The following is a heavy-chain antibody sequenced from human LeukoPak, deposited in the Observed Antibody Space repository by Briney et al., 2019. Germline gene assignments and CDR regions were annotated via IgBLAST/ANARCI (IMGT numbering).Heavy chain of an antibody. V-gene: IGHV3-23*01. CDR1: GFTFSSYS. J-gene: IGHJ2*01. D-gene: IGHD4-17*01. CDR3: AKDSHGDYEAAWYFDL. Sequence: GGSLRLSCAASGFTFSSYSMNWVRQAPGKGLEWVSAISGSGGSTYYADSVKGRFTISRDNSKNTLYLQMNSLRAEDTAVYYCAKDSHGDYEAAWYFDLWGRGTLVTVSS. CDR2: ISGSGGST.